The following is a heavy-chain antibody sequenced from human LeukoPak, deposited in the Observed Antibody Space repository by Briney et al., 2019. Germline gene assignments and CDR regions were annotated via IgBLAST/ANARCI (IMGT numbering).Heavy chain of an antibody. CDR1: GGSISSYY. D-gene: IGHD5-18*01. V-gene: IGHV4-59*01. Sequence: SETLSLTCTVSGGSISSYYWSWIRQPPGKGLEWIGYIYYSGSTNYNPSLKSRVTISVDTSKNQFALKLSSVTAADTAVYYCARWGYGYGYWGQGTLVTVSS. CDR3: ARWGYGYGY. CDR2: IYYSGST. J-gene: IGHJ4*02.